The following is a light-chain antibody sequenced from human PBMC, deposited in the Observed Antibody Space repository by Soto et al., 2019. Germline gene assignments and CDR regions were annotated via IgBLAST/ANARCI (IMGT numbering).Light chain of an antibody. CDR3: QQNKDWPGT. CDR2: DAS. V-gene: IGKV3-15*01. CDR1: QSVSNY. J-gene: IGKJ1*01. Sequence: EIVMTQSPATLSVSPGERATLSCRASQSVSNYLAWFQQKPGQAPRLLIYDASTRATGIPVRFSGSGSGTEFTLTISSLQSEDLGVYYCQQNKDWPGTFGQGTKVEI.